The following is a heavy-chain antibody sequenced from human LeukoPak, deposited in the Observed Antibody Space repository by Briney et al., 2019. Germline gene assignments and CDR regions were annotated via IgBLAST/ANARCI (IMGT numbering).Heavy chain of an antibody. J-gene: IGHJ4*02. CDR1: GYTFTSYG. CDR3: ARGTYYYDSSGYFQFDY. V-gene: IGHV1-18*01. D-gene: IGHD3-22*01. CDR2: ISAYNGNT. Sequence: ASVKVSCKASGYTFTSYGISWVRQAPGQGLEWMGWISAYNGNTNYAQKLQGRVTMTTDTPTSTAYMELRSLRSDDTAVYYCARGTYYYDSSGYFQFDYWGQGTLVTVSS.